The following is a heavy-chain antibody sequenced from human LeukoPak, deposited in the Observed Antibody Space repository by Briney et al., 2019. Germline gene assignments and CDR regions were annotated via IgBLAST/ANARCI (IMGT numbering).Heavy chain of an antibody. CDR2: IYPGDSDT. D-gene: IGHD3-10*01. CDR3: ARTFGELLYGMDV. J-gene: IGHJ6*02. V-gene: IGHV5-51*01. Sequence: GESLKISCKGSGYSFTSYWIGWVRQMPGKGLEWMTIIYPGDSDTRYSPSFQGQVTISADKSISTAYLQWSSLKASDTAMYYCARTFGELLYGMDVWGQGTTVTVSS. CDR1: GYSFTSYW.